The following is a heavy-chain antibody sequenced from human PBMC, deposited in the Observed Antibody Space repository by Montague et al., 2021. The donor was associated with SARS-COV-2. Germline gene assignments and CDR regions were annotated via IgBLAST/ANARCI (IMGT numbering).Heavy chain of an antibody. V-gene: IGHV3-66*04. CDR2: IYSSGST. J-gene: IGHJ5*02. Sequence: SLRLPCSASGFTVSSNYMTWVRQAPGKGLEWVSLIYSSGSTFYADSVQGRFTISRDNSNNTLYLHMNSLRAEDTAVYYCARQILTMVRGVPRNWFDPWGQGTLVTVSS. CDR3: ARQILTMVRGVPRNWFDP. CDR1: GFTVSSNY. D-gene: IGHD3-10*01.